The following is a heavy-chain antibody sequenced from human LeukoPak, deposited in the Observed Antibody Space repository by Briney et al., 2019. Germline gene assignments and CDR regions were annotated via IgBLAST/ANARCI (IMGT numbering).Heavy chain of an antibody. V-gene: IGHV4-61*01. CDR3: AREKSYYYDSSGYYYFSPYFDY. CDR1: GGSVNSGSYF. Sequence: PSETLSLTCTVSGGSVNSGSYFWTWIRQPPGKGLEWIGYIYYSGSTYYNPSLKSRVTISVDTSKNQFSLKLSSVTAADTAVYYCAREKSYYYDSSGYYYFSPYFDYWGQGTLVTVSS. J-gene: IGHJ4*02. D-gene: IGHD3-22*01. CDR2: IYYSGST.